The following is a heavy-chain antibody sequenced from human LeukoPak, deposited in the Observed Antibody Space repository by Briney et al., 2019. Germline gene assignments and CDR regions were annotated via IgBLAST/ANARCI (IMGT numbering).Heavy chain of an antibody. D-gene: IGHD2-2*01. J-gene: IGHJ4*02. V-gene: IGHV4-30-2*01. Sequence: SETLSLTCAVSGGSISSGGYSWSWIRQPPGKGLEWIGYIYHSGSTYYNPSLKSRVTISVDRSKKQFSLKLSSVTAADTAVYYCAREYCSSTSCYDPHFDYWGQGTLVTVSS. CDR2: IYHSGST. CDR1: GGSISSGGYS. CDR3: AREYCSSTSCYDPHFDY.